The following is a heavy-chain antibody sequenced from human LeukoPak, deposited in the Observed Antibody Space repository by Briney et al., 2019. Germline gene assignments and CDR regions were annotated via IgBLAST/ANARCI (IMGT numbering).Heavy chain of an antibody. V-gene: IGHV4-34*01. CDR3: ARGRKRYMDV. CDR2: INHSGST. J-gene: IGHJ6*03. CDR1: GGSFSGYY. Sequence: SETLSLTCAVYGGSFSGYYWSWIRQPPGKGLEWIGEINHSGSTNYNPSLKSRVTISVDTSKNQFSLKLSSVTAADTAVYYFARGRKRYMDVWGKGTTVTVSS. D-gene: IGHD1-14*01.